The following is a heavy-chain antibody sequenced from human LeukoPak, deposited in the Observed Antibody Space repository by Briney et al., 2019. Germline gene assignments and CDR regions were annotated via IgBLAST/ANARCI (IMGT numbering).Heavy chain of an antibody. V-gene: IGHV4-59*01. CDR3: ARSRTYYYDSSGYCFDY. J-gene: IGHJ4*02. D-gene: IGHD3-22*01. CDR2: IYYSGST. CDR1: GGSISSYY. Sequence: SETLSLTCTVSGGSISSYYWSWIRQPPGKGLKWIGYIYYSGSTNYNPSLKSRVTISVDTSKNQFSLKLSSVTAADTAVYYCARSRTYYYDSSGYCFDYWGQGTLVTVSS.